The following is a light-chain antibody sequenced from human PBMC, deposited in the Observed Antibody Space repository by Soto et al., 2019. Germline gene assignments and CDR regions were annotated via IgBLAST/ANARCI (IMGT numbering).Light chain of an antibody. CDR2: GES. J-gene: IGKJ4*01. V-gene: IGKV3D-15*01. Sequence: EIVMTQSPATLSVAQGEGATLSCRASQSVGNHLAWYQQKPGQAPRLLIYGESTRATGIPATFSGSGSGTEFTLTISSLQSEDSAVYYCQQYDNWPLTFGGGTKVEIK. CDR3: QQYDNWPLT. CDR1: QSVGNH.